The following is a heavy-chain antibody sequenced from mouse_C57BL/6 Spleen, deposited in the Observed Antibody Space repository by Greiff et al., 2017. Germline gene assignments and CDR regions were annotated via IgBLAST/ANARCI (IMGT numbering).Heavy chain of an antibody. CDR1: GYTFTSYW. CDR2: INPSSGYT. CDR3: ARSGTTVVATGYYAMDY. J-gene: IGHJ4*01. V-gene: IGHV1-7*01. Sequence: QVHVKQSGAELAKPGASVKLSCKASGYTFTSYWMHWVKQRPGQGLEWIGYINPSSGYTKYNQKFKDKATLTADKSSSTAYMQLSSLTYEDSAVYYCARSGTTVVATGYYAMDYWGQGTSVTVSS. D-gene: IGHD1-1*01.